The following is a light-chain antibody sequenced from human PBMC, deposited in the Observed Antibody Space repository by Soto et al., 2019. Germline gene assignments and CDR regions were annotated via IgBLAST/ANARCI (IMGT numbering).Light chain of an antibody. Sequence: EIVMTQSPATLSVSPVERATLSCRASQSVSINLAWYQQKPGQAPRLLIYGASTRATGIPARFSGSGSGTEFTLTISSLQSEDFAVYFCQQYNDWPWTCGQGTKVDIK. CDR2: GAS. CDR3: QQYNDWPWT. CDR1: QSVSIN. V-gene: IGKV3-15*01. J-gene: IGKJ1*01.